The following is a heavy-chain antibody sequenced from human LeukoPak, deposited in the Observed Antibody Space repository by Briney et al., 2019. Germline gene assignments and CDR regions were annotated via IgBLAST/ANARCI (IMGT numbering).Heavy chain of an antibody. Sequence: SETLSLTCTVSGGSISSYYWSWIRQPPGKGLEWIGYIYYSGSTNYNPPLKSRVTISVDTSKNQFSLKLSSVTAADTAVYYCARQGGYRIGNWFDPWGQGTLVTVSS. V-gene: IGHV4-59*08. CDR1: GGSISSYY. CDR2: IYYSGST. D-gene: IGHD5-18*01. CDR3: ARQGGYRIGNWFDP. J-gene: IGHJ5*02.